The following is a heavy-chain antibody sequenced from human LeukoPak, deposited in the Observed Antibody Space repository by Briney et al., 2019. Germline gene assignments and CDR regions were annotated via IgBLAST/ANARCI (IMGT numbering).Heavy chain of an antibody. CDR1: GFTFHDYA. D-gene: IGHD6-13*01. J-gene: IGHJ4*02. V-gene: IGHV3-9*03. CDR3: AKGYSSRWSGSLDY. CDR2: ISWNSGNI. Sequence: GGSLRLSCAASGFTFHDYAMHWVRQVPEKGLVWVSSISWNSGNIGYADSVKGRFTISRDNAKNSLYLQMNSLRAEDMALYYCAKGYSSRWSGSLDYWGQGTLVTVSS.